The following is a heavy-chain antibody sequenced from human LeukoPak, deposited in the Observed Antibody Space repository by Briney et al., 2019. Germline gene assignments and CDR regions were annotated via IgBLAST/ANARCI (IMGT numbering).Heavy chain of an antibody. CDR2: ISQSGDT. D-gene: IGHD2-15*01. V-gene: IGHV4-38-2*02. CDR3: ARGGGEFNN. Sequence: SETLSLTCTVSGYSISSGYDWGWMRQAPGKGLEWLASISQSGDTYNNPSLKSRVTISEDTSKNQFSLNLTSVTAADTAVYYCARGGGEFNNWGQGTLVTVSS. CDR1: GYSISSGYD. J-gene: IGHJ4*02.